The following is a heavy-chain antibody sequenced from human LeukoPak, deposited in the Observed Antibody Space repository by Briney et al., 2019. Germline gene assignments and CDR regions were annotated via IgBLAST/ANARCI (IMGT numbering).Heavy chain of an antibody. V-gene: IGHV4-34*01. CDR1: GGSFSGYY. Sequence: PSETLSLTCAVYGGSFSGYYWSWIRQPLGKGLEWIGEINHSGSTNYNPSLKSRVTISVDTSKNQFSLKLSSVTAADTAVYYCARGPGAFWSGYYLDYWGQGTLVTVSS. CDR3: ARGPGAFWSGYYLDY. D-gene: IGHD3-3*01. CDR2: INHSGST. J-gene: IGHJ4*02.